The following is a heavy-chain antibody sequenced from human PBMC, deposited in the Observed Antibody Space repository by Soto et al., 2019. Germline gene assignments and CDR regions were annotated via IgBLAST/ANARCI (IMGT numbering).Heavy chain of an antibody. Sequence: EVQLVESGGGLVQPGGSLRLSCAASGFTFSSYWMSWVRQAPGKGLAWVANIKQDGSGKYYVDSVKGRFTISRDNAKNSLYLQMNSLRAEDTAVYYCARDPSPYYDYIWGSYLDYWGQGTLVTVSS. CDR1: GFTFSSYW. J-gene: IGHJ4*02. D-gene: IGHD3-16*02. V-gene: IGHV3-7*01. CDR2: IKQDGSGK. CDR3: ARDPSPYYDYIWGSYLDY.